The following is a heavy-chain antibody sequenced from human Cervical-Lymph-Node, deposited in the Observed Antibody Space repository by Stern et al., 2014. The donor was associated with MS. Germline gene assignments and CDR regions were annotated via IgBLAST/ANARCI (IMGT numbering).Heavy chain of an antibody. D-gene: IGHD3-10*01. Sequence: QVQLKESGPGLVKPSETLSLTCTVSNGSISRNYWSWIRQPPGKRLEWIGYISHTGRTKYNPSLESRITISVDTSKAQFSLRLNSVTAADTAVYYCARLKGILLDYFDSWGQGTLVAVS. V-gene: IGHV4-59*01. CDR2: ISHTGRT. CDR3: ARLKGILLDYFDS. J-gene: IGHJ4*02. CDR1: NGSISRNY.